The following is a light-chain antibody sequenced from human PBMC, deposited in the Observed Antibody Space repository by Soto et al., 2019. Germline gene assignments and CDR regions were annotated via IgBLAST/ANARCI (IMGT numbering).Light chain of an antibody. V-gene: IGKV3-20*01. CDR2: GAS. CDR1: QSVISSSY. J-gene: IGKJ3*01. CDR3: QQYGRSPT. Sequence: EIVLTQSPGTLSLSPGERATLSCRAGQSVISSSYLAWYQQKPGQPPRLLIYGASTRATGIPDRFSGSGSGTDFTLTISRLEPEDFAVYYCQQYGRSPTFGPGTKVDI.